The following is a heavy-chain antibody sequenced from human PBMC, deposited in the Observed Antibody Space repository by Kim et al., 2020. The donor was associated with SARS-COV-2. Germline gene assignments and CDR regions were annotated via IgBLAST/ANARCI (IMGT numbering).Heavy chain of an antibody. V-gene: IGHV7-4-1*02. Sequence: QGFTGRFVFSLDTSVSTAYLQISSLKAEDTAVYYCARDFGAAAGLDAFDIWGQGTMVTVSS. D-gene: IGHD6-13*01. CDR3: ARDFGAAAGLDAFDI. J-gene: IGHJ3*02.